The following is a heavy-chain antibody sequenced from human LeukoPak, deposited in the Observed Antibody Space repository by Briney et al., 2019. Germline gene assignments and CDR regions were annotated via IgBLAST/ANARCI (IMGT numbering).Heavy chain of an antibody. J-gene: IGHJ4*02. CDR3: ARGRIAVAGAGFPFDY. D-gene: IGHD6-19*01. CDR1: GGTFSSYA. V-gene: IGHV1-69*04. CDR2: FIPILGIA. Sequence: SSVKVYCKASGGTFSSYAISWVRQATGQGLDLMARFIPILGIANYAQKFQGRVTITADKSTSTAYMELGSLRSEDTAVYYCARGRIAVAGAGFPFDYWGQGTLVTVSS.